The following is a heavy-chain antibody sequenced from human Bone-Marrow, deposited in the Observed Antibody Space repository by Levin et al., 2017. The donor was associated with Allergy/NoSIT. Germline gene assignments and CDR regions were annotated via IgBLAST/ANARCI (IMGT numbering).Heavy chain of an antibody. CDR2: IWYDGSDK. D-gene: IGHD6-19*01. J-gene: IGHJ4*02. CDR3: AKAVAGTGTPHL. V-gene: IGHV3-33*06. CDR1: GFTFSSYG. Sequence: GGSLRLSCAASGFTFSSYGMHWVRQAPGKELEWVAVIWYDGSDKYYVDSVKGRFTISRDNSKKTLYLQMNSLRAEDTAVYYCAKAVAGTGTPHLWGQGTLVTVSS.